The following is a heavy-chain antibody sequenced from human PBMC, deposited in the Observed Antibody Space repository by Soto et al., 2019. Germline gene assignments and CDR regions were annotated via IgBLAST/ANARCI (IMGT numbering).Heavy chain of an antibody. V-gene: IGHV3-74*01. CDR2: INGDGRTT. Sequence: PGVSLRLSFSASVFPFSSHCMNWVRQAPGKGLVWVSRINGDGRTTSHADSVKGRFTISRDNAKNTLYLQMNSLRVEDTAVYYCARGVPNCSSSSCYFDFWGQGILVTVSS. D-gene: IGHD2-2*01. CDR1: VFPFSSHC. J-gene: IGHJ4*02. CDR3: ARGVPNCSSSSCYFDF.